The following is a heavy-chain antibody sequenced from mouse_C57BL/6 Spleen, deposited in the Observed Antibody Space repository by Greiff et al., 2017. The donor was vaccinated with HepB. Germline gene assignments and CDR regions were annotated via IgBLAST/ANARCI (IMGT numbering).Heavy chain of an antibody. Sequence: QVQLKQSGAELARPGASVKLSCKASGYTFTSYGISWVKQRTGQGLEWIGEIYPRSGNTYYNEKFKGKATLTADKSSSTAYMELRSLTSEDSAVYFFARGTVTFGYAMDYWGQGTSGPVSS. D-gene: IGHD4-1*01. CDR1: GYTFTSYG. J-gene: IGHJ4*01. V-gene: IGHV1-81*01. CDR2: IYPRSGNT. CDR3: ARGTVTFGYAMDY.